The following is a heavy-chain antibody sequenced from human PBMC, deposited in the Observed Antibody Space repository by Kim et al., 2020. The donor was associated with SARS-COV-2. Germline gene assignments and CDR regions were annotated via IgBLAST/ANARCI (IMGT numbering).Heavy chain of an antibody. CDR3: ARSYDILTGYYTGDAFDI. CDR1: GFTFSSYS. V-gene: IGHV3-21*01. J-gene: IGHJ3*02. D-gene: IGHD3-9*01. CDR2: ISSSSSYI. Sequence: GGSLRLSCAASGFTFSSYSMNWVRQAPGKGLEWVSSISSSSSYIYYADSVKGRFTISRDNAKNSLYLQMNSLRAEDTAVYYCARSYDILTGYYTGDAFDIWGQGTMVTVSS.